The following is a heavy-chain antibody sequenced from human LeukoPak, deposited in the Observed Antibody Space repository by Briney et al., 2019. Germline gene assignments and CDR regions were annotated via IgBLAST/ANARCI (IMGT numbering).Heavy chain of an antibody. V-gene: IGHV3-30*18. D-gene: IGHD2-21*01. CDR2: ISYDGSNK. CDR3: AKDCGGVDV. Sequence: GGSLRLSCAASGFTFSSYGMHWVRQAPGKGLEWVAVISYDGSNKYYADSVKGRFTISRDNSKNTLYLQMNSLRAEDTAVYYCAKDCGGVDVWGQGTTVTVSS. CDR1: GFTFSSYG. J-gene: IGHJ6*02.